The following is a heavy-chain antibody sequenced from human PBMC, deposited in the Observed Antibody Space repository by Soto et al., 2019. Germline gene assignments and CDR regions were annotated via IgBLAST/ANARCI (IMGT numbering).Heavy chain of an antibody. CDR2: IYHSGST. CDR3: ARGNTVMDV. J-gene: IGHJ6*02. Sequence: SETLSLTCAVSGGSISSGGYSWSWIRQPPGKGLEWIGYIYHSGSTYYNPSLKSRVTISVDRSKNQFSLKLSSVTAADTAVYYCARGNTVMDVWGQGTTVTVSS. V-gene: IGHV4-30-2*01. D-gene: IGHD4-17*01. CDR1: GGSISSGGYS.